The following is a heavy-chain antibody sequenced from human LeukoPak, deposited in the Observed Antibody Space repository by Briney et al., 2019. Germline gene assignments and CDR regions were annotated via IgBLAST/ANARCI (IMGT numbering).Heavy chain of an antibody. V-gene: IGHV3-23*01. J-gene: IGHJ4*02. CDR1: GFTFSNYA. CDR3: AKGGGAGSYYNPSSLDY. CDR2: ISGSGGST. Sequence: GGSLRLSCAASGFTFSNYAMTWVRQAPGKGLEWVSAISGSGGSTYYADSVKGRFTISRDNSKNTLSLQMNSLRAEDMAVYYCAKGGGAGSYYNPSSLDYWGQGTLVTVSS. D-gene: IGHD3-10*01.